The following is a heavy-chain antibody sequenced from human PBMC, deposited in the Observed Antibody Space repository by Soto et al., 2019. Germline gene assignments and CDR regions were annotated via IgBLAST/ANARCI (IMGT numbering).Heavy chain of an antibody. Sequence: QVQLVQSGAEVKKPGASVKVSCKASGYTFTSYDINWVRQATGQGLEWMGWMNPNSGNTGYAQKFQGRVTMTRNTSISTAYMELSSLRSEDTALYYCARGLLLAPTVNNYYYGLDVWGQGTTVTVSS. CDR3: ARGLLLAPTVNNYYYGLDV. CDR1: GYTFTSYD. CDR2: MNPNSGNT. J-gene: IGHJ6*02. D-gene: IGHD4-17*01. V-gene: IGHV1-8*01.